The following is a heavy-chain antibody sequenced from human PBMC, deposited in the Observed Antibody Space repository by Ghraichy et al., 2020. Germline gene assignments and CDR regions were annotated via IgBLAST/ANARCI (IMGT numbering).Heavy chain of an antibody. CDR3: ASLAYCGGDCFHFDY. CDR2: INHSGST. J-gene: IGHJ4*02. CDR1: GGSFSGYY. V-gene: IGHV4-34*01. D-gene: IGHD2-21*02. Sequence: SETLSLTCAVYGGSFSGYYWSWIRQPPGKGLEWIGEINHSGSTNYNPSLKSRVTISVDTSKNQFSLKLSSVTAADTAVYYCASLAYCGGDCFHFDYWGQGTLVTVSS.